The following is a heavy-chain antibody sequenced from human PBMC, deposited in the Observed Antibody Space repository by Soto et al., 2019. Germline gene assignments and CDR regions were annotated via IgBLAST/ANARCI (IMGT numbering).Heavy chain of an antibody. D-gene: IGHD3-10*01. CDR1: PASVSRETSY. V-gene: IGHV4-61*01. Sequence: PSVSLPLPCSLAPASVSRETSYCSWIRQTPGQRLAWIGNIFYTGTTSYNPSLKSRVAISIDTSRNQFSLRLTSVTAADTAGYYCAGERGVGVAELLPNGRIGPCGKVTLV. CDR3: AGERGVGVAELLPNGRIGP. J-gene: IGHJ5*02. CDR2: IFYTGTT.